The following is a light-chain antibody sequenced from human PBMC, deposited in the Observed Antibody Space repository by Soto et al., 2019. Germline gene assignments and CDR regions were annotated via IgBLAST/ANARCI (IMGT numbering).Light chain of an antibody. CDR2: EGS. J-gene: IGLJ1*01. Sequence: QSALTQPPSASGSPGQSVTISCTGTSSDVGGYNYVSWYQQHPGKAPKLMIYEGSKRPSGVSNRFSGSKSGNTASLTISGLQAEDEADYYCCSYAGSSTPYVFGTGTKLTVL. V-gene: IGLV2-23*01. CDR1: SSDVGGYNY. CDR3: CSYAGSSTPYV.